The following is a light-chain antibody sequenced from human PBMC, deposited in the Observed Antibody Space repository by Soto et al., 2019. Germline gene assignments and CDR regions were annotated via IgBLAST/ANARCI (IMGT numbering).Light chain of an antibody. J-gene: IGKJ2*01. V-gene: IGKV3-15*01. Sequence: VVMTQSPATLSVSPGDGVTLSCRASQSLTSNLAWYQHKVGQAPRLLIYGGSVRATGVPARFSGRGSGAEFSLTISSLQSEDFAVYYCQQYDSWRYTFGQGTKLEIK. CDR2: GGS. CDR3: QQYDSWRYT. CDR1: QSLTSN.